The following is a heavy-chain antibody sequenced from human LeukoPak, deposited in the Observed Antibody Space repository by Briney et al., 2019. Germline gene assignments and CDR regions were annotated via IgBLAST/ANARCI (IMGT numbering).Heavy chain of an antibody. CDR2: IRSKPYGGTT. J-gene: IGHJ4*02. CDR3: DSSGYFDY. CDR1: GFTFTDYG. D-gene: IGHD2-15*01. Sequence: GGSLRLSCTTSGFTFTDYGFSWVRQAPGKGLEWVAFIRSKPYGGTTEYAASVKGRFTISRDDSKSIVYLQMNSLKTEDTAIYDCDSSGYFDYWGQGTLVTVSS. V-gene: IGHV3-49*04.